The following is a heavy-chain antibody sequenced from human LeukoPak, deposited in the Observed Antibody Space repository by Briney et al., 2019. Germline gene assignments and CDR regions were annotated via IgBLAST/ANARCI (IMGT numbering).Heavy chain of an antibody. CDR1: GGSFSGYF. D-gene: IGHD3-22*01. Sequence: SETLSLTCAVYGGSFSGYFWSWIRQPPGKGLEWIGEINHSGSTNYNPSLKSRVTISVDTSKNQFSLKLSSVTAADTAVYYCAGTYYYDSSGYYHYSLWGQGTLVTVSS. J-gene: IGHJ4*02. CDR2: INHSGST. V-gene: IGHV4-34*01. CDR3: AGTYYYDSSGYYHYSL.